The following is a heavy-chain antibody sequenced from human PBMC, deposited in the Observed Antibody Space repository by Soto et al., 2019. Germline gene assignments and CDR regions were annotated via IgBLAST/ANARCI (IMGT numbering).Heavy chain of an antibody. J-gene: IGHJ5*02. CDR1: GSTFSSYA. CDR3: ARPTRFYYDSSGQSAWFDP. CDR2: IIPIFGTA. Sequence: GASVKVSWKASGSTFSSYAISWVRQAPGQRLDWMGGIIPIFGTANYAQKFQGRVTITADESTTTAYMELSSLRSEDTAVYYCARPTRFYYDSSGQSAWFDPWGQGTLVTVSS. D-gene: IGHD3-22*01. V-gene: IGHV1-69*13.